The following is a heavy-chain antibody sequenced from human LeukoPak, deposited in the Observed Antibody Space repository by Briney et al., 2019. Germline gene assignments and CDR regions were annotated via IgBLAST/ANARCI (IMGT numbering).Heavy chain of an antibody. J-gene: IGHJ4*02. CDR2: IKQDGNEK. V-gene: IGHV3-7*01. CDR3: VRGMTYHIY. Sequence: GGSLGLSCAASGFTFITYGMTWVRQAPGKGLEWVANIKQDGNEKYYVDSVKGRFTISRDNAKNSLDLQMNSLRAEDTAVYYCVRGMTYHIYWGQGVLVTVSS. D-gene: IGHD1-14*01. CDR1: GFTFITYG.